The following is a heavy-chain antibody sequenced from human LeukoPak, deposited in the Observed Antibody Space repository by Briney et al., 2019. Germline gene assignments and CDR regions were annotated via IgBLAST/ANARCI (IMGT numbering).Heavy chain of an antibody. CDR1: GFTFSHYE. CDR3: AREDCSSTSCYDPSVSDY. CDR2: ISSSGYTI. J-gene: IGHJ4*02. D-gene: IGHD2-2*01. V-gene: IGHV3-48*03. Sequence: GGSLRLSCEASGFTFSHYEMNWVRQAPGKGLEWVSYISSSGYTIYYADSVKGRFTISRDNAKNSLYLQMNSLRAEDTAVYYCAREDCSSTSCYDPSVSDYWGQGALVTVSS.